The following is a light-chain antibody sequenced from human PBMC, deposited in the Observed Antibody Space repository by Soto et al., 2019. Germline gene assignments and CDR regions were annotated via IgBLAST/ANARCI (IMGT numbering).Light chain of an antibody. CDR3: QQYGDRPRT. CDR2: DAS. J-gene: IGKJ1*01. V-gene: IGKV3-15*01. CDR1: HYIGSA. Sequence: EIVLTQSPATLSVSPGDRATLSCRASHYIGSAVAWYHQRSGQTPSLLIFDASVRVPTTPARFSGSVSGTEFTPPISSMESADFAVYFCQQYGDRPRTFGEGTKVDIK.